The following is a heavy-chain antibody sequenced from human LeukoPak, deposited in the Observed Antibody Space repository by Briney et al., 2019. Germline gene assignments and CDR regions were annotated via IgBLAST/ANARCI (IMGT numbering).Heavy chain of an antibody. CDR3: ARAISSGYYIDY. J-gene: IGHJ4*02. CDR1: GFTFSSYS. CDR2: ISGSTSHT. D-gene: IGHD3-22*01. Sequence: GGSLRLSCAASGFTFSSYSMNWVRQAPGKGLEYVSYISGSTSHTNYADSVKGRFTISRDNAKNSLYLQMNSLRPGDTAVYYCARAISSGYYIDYWGQGTLVTVSS. V-gene: IGHV3-21*05.